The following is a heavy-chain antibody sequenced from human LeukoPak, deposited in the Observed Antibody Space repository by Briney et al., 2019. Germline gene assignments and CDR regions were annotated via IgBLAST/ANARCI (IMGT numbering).Heavy chain of an antibody. Sequence: SETLSLTCTVSGGSISSYYWSWIRQPPGKGLEWIGYIYYSGSTYYNPSLKSRVTISVATSKNQFSLKLSSVTAADTAVYYCVRDRVDSSGYYYYYGMDVWGQGTTVTVSS. CDR3: VRDRVDSSGYYYYYGMDV. CDR1: GGSISSYY. V-gene: IGHV4-59*12. D-gene: IGHD3-22*01. J-gene: IGHJ6*02. CDR2: IYYSGST.